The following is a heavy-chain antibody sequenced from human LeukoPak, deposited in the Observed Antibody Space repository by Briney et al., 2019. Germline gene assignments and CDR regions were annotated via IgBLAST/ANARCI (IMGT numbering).Heavy chain of an antibody. CDR3: ARQGTQNIGPGDFDY. Sequence: PSETLSLTCNVSGGSISSYHWSWIRQPPGKGLEWIGYIYYSGSTNYNPSLKSRVTISVDTSKNQFSLKLSSVTAADTAVYYCARQGTQNIGPGDFDYWGQGTLVTVSS. D-gene: IGHD1-14*01. V-gene: IGHV4-59*08. CDR1: GGSISSYH. CDR2: IYYSGST. J-gene: IGHJ4*02.